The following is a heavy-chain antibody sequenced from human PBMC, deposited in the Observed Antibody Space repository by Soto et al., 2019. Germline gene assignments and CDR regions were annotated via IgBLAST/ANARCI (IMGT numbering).Heavy chain of an antibody. CDR2: IIPTLGVP. CDR3: AGRGSIGRRAGKDY. V-gene: IGHV1-69*02. CDR1: GGSFSSYT. J-gene: IGHJ4*02. Sequence: QVQLVQSGAEVKYPGSSVKVSCKASGGSFSSYTLSWVRQAPGQGLEWMGRIIPTLGVPNYAHKFQDSVTITADRSTSTAYVELSSLTSDDTAVYYCAGRGSIGRRAGKDYWGQGTLVTVSS. D-gene: IGHD2-15*01.